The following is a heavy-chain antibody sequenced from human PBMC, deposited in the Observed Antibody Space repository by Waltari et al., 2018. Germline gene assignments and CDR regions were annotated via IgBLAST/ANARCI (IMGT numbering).Heavy chain of an antibody. V-gene: IGHV4-34*01. D-gene: IGHD3-3*01. CDR3: ARGGYYDFWSGLYLYYGMDV. CDR2: INHSGST. CDR1: GGSFSGYY. J-gene: IGHJ6*02. Sequence: QWGAGLLKPSETLSLTCAVYGGSFSGYYWSWIRQPPGKGLEWIGEINHSGSTNYNPSLKSRVTISVDTSKNQFSLKLSSVTAADTAVYYCARGGYYDFWSGLYLYYGMDVWGQGTTVTVSS.